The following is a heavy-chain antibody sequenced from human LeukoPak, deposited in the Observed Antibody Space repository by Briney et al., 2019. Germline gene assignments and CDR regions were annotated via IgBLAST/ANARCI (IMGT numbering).Heavy chain of an antibody. CDR2: IIPIFGTA. D-gene: IGHD6-13*01. V-gene: IGHV1-69*13. CDR3: ARGQQLPLRKSNWFDP. Sequence: ASVKVSCKASGGTFSSYAISWVRQAPGQGLEWMGGIIPIFGTANYAQKFQGRVTITADESTSTAYMELSSLRSEDTAVYYCARGQQLPLRKSNWFDPWGQGTLVTVSS. J-gene: IGHJ5*02. CDR1: GGTFSSYA.